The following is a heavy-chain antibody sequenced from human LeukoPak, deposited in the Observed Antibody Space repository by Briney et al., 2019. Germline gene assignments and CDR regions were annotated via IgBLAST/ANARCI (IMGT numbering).Heavy chain of an antibody. Sequence: PSETLSLTCTVSGGSISSYYWSWIRQPPGKGLEWIGYIYYSGSTNYNPSLKSRVTISVDTSKNQFSLKLSSVTAADTAVYYCARVDYVWGSYRYFYFDYWGQGTLVTVSS. J-gene: IGHJ4*02. CDR2: IYYSGST. V-gene: IGHV4-59*01. D-gene: IGHD3-16*02. CDR3: ARVDYVWGSYRYFYFDY. CDR1: GGSISSYY.